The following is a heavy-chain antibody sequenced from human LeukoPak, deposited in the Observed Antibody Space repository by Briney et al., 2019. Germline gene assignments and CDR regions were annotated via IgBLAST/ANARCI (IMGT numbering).Heavy chain of an antibody. CDR1: GFSFNTAW. Sequence: GGSLRLSCAASGFSFNTAWMNWVRQTPGKGLEWLGRIKSKTDDGTAEYAAHVKGRFIISRDDSKNMLSLEMRSLRTEDTGVYCCTTRGIAVSGLGYWGRGTLVVVSS. CDR2: IKSKTDDGTA. J-gene: IGHJ4*02. V-gene: IGHV3-15*01. CDR3: TTRGIAVSGLGY. D-gene: IGHD6-19*01.